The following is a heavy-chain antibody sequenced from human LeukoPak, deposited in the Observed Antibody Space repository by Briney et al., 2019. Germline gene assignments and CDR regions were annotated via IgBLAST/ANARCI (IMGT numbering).Heavy chain of an antibody. CDR2: ISYDGSNK. CDR3: AKDRYYGSGSYSYGMDV. CDR1: GFTFSTYG. Sequence: PGGSLRLSCAASGFTFSTYGMHWDRQAPGKGLEWVAVISYDGSNKYYADSVKGRFTISRDNSKNTLYLQMNSLRAEDTAVYYCAKDRYYGSGSYSYGMDVWGKGTTVTVSS. D-gene: IGHD3-10*01. J-gene: IGHJ6*04. V-gene: IGHV3-30*18.